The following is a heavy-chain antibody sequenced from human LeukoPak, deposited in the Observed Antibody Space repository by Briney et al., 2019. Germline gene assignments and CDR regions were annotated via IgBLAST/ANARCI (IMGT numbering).Heavy chain of an antibody. V-gene: IGHV1-69*13. CDR3: ARGIVGATTGYYYYMDV. CDR2: IIPIFGTA. Sequence: SVKVSCKASGGTFSSYAISWVRQAPGQGLEWMGGIIPIFGTANYAQKFQGRVTITADESTSTAYMELSSLRSEDTAVYYCARGIVGATTGYYYYMDVWGKGTTVTVSS. J-gene: IGHJ6*03. D-gene: IGHD1-26*01. CDR1: GGTFSSYA.